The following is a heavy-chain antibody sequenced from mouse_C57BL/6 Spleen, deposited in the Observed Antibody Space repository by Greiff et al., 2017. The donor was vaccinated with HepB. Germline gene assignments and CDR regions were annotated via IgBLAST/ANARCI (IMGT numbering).Heavy chain of an antibody. CDR2: INPSTGGT. CDR1: GYSFTGYY. V-gene: IGHV1-42*01. CDR3: ARRVLRSFAY. D-gene: IGHD1-1*01. J-gene: IGHJ3*01. Sequence: EVKLQESGPELVKPGASVKISCKASGYSFTGYYMNWVKQSPEKSLEWIGEINPSTGGTTYNQKFKAKATLTVDKSSSTAYMQLKSLTSEDSAVYYCARRVLRSFAYWGQGTLVTVSA.